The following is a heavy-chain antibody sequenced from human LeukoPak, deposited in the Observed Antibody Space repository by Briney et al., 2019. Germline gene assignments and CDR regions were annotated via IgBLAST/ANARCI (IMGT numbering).Heavy chain of an antibody. J-gene: IGHJ6*02. Sequence: WASVKVSCKTSGYTFSNFGINWVRQAPGQGLEWMGWISGNNDNPNYGQKFQGRFTATTDSSTSTAYMELRSLRSDDTAVYYCARLGIVGSGSYTSLYYYYYGMDVWGQGTTVTVSS. CDR1: GYTFSNFG. CDR3: ARLGIVGSGSYTSLYYYYYGMDV. D-gene: IGHD3-10*01. V-gene: IGHV1-18*01. CDR2: ISGNNDNP.